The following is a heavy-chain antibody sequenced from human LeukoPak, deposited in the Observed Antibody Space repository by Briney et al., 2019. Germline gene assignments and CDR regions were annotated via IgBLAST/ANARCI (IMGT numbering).Heavy chain of an antibody. J-gene: IGHJ4*02. CDR3: TKERPEEYYESVSYFDF. Sequence: PGRSLTLSCAASGFTFRSFVMHWVRQAPGKGLEWVAAISYEDGTNKYYADSVKGRFTISRDNSKTTLFLQMNSLRAEDTAIYYCTKERPEEYYESVSYFDFWGQGTLVTVSS. CDR1: GFTFRSFV. V-gene: IGHV3-30*18. CDR2: ISYEDGTNK. D-gene: IGHD3-10*01.